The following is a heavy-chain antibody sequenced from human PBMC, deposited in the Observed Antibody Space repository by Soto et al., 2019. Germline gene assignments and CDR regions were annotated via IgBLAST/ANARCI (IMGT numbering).Heavy chain of an antibody. V-gene: IGHV3-72*01. CDR2: SRNKANSYTT. CDR1: GLTFSDHY. D-gene: IGHD3-16*01. J-gene: IGHJ1*01. CDR3: ALGGGFQH. Sequence: EVQLVESGGGLVQPGGSLRLSCAASGLTFSDHYSDWVRQAPGKGLEWVGRSRNKANSYTTEYAASVKGRFTLSRDDSTNSVYLQMNSLKTGVTAVYYCALGGGFQHWGQGTLVTVSS.